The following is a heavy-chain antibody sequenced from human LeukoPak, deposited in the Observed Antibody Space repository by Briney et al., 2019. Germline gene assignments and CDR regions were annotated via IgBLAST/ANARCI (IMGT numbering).Heavy chain of an antibody. D-gene: IGHD5-24*01. CDR3: ARDGYNRAIYYFDY. V-gene: IGHV3-23*01. J-gene: IGHJ4*02. CDR1: GFTFSSYA. CDR2: ISGSGGST. Sequence: PGGSLRLSCAASGFTFSSYAMSWVRQTPGKGLEWVSAISGSGGSTYYADSVKGRFTISRDNSKNTLYLQMNSLRAEDTAVYYCARDGYNRAIYYFDYWGQGTLVTVSS.